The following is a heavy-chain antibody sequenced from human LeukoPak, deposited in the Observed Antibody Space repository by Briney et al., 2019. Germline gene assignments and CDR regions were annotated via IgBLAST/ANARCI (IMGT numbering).Heavy chain of an antibody. CDR1: GFTVSNYY. Sequence: GGSVRLSCAVSGFTVSNYYMSWVRQAPGKGLEWVSVIYSGGGTYYADSVKGRFTISRDTSKNTLFLHMNTLRAEDTAIYYCAKDRTVGASYWYFDLWGRGTLVTVSS. D-gene: IGHD1-26*01. CDR2: IYSGGGT. V-gene: IGHV3-53*01. J-gene: IGHJ2*01. CDR3: AKDRTVGASYWYFDL.